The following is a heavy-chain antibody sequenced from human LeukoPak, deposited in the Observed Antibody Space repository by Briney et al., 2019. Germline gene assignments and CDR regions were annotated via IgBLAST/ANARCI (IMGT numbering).Heavy chain of an antibody. D-gene: IGHD3-10*01. CDR1: GASVSSYY. CDR2: IYFSENT. V-gene: IGHV4-59*02. J-gene: IGHJ4*02. CDR3: ARGAHYYGSGSSDY. Sequence: PSETLSLTCTVSGASVSSYYWSWIRQPPGKGLEWIGYIYFSENTIYNPSLRSRLTISVDTSKNQFSLKLSSVTAADTAVYYCARGAHYYGSGSSDYWGQGTLVTVSS.